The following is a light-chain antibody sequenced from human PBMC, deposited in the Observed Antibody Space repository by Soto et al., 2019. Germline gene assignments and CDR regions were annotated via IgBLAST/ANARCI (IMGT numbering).Light chain of an antibody. J-gene: IGKJ4*01. Sequence: EIVLTQSPGTLSLSPGERATLSCRASQSVSSSYLAGYQQKPGQAPRLLIYGASSRATGIPDRFSGSGSGPDFTLTVSRLEPEDFAVYYWQQYGSSPLTFGGGTKVEIK. CDR2: GAS. V-gene: IGKV3-20*01. CDR1: QSVSSSY. CDR3: QQYGSSPLT.